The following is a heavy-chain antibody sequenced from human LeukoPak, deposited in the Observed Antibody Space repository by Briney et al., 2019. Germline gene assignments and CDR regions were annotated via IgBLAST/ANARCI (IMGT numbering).Heavy chain of an antibody. D-gene: IGHD2-15*01. J-gene: IGHJ5*02. V-gene: IGHV1-24*01. CDR3: ARDLCSGGRCFDNWLDP. CDR2: FDPEDGET. CDR1: GYTLTELS. Sequence: ASVKVSCKVSGYTLTELSMHWVRQAPGKGLEWMGGFDPEDGETIYAQKFQGRVTMTEDTSTDTAYMELSSLRSEDTAVYYCARDLCSGGRCFDNWLDPWGQGTLVTVSS.